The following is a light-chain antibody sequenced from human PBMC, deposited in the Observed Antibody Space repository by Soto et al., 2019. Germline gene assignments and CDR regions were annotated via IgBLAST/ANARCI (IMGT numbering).Light chain of an antibody. V-gene: IGKV3-11*01. J-gene: IGKJ5*01. CDR2: DAS. CDR3: QQRSNWPTRFT. CDR1: PSVSNY. Sequence: IVLTQSPTNLSLFPGERATLSCRARPSVSNYLAWYQQKPGQAPRLPIYDASNRATCIPARFRGSGSGTDFTLTISSLEPEDFAVYYCQQRSNWPTRFTFGQGTRLEIK.